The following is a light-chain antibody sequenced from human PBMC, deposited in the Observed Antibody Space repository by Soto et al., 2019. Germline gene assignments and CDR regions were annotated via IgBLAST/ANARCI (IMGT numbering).Light chain of an antibody. CDR2: GNS. CDR3: QSYDSSLSGHVV. V-gene: IGLV1-40*01. CDR1: SSNIGAGYD. Sequence: QPVLTQPPSVSGAPGQRVTISCTGSSSNIGAGYDVHWYQQLPGTAPKLLIYGNSNRPSGVPDRFSDSKSGTSASLAITGLQAEDEADYYCQSYDSSLSGHVVFGGGTKLTVL. J-gene: IGLJ2*01.